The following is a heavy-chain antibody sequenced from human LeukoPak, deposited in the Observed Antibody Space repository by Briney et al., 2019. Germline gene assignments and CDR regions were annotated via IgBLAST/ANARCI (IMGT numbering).Heavy chain of an antibody. J-gene: IGHJ4*02. V-gene: IGHV4-59*01. D-gene: IGHD4-11*01. CDR3: VRGFYSPHY. CDR1: GGSISSDY. CDR2: IYYSGRT. Sequence: PSETLSLTCTVSGGSISSDYWSWIRQPPGKGLEWIGYIYYSGRTYYNPSLKSRITISVDTSKNQFSLKLSSVTAADTAVYYCVRGFYSPHYWGQGTLVTVSS.